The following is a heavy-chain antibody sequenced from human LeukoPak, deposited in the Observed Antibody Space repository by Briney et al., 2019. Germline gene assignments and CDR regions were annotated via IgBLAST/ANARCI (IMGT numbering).Heavy chain of an antibody. CDR2: IYFSGST. J-gene: IGHJ4*02. CDR3: AREMRSSDLYYFDY. D-gene: IGHD6-19*01. CDR1: GASINNYW. V-gene: IGHV4-59*01. Sequence: SETLSLTCTVSGASINNYWWSWLRQPPGKGLEWIGYIYFSGSTSCNPSLKSRVTISLDTHKHQFSLKLTSVTAADTAVYYCAREMRSSDLYYFDYWGRGALVTVSS.